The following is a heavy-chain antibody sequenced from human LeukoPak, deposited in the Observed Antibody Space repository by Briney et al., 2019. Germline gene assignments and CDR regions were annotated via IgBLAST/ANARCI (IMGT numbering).Heavy chain of an antibody. V-gene: IGHV5-51*01. Sequence: GESLKISCKGSGYSFTSYWIGWVRQMPGKGLEWMGIIYPGDSDTRYSPSFQGQVTISADKSISTAYLQWSSLKASDTAMYYCARQGYCSGGSCPKLGTYGMDVWGQGTTVTVSS. CDR1: GYSFTSYW. CDR3: ARQGYCSGGSCPKLGTYGMDV. CDR2: IYPGDSDT. D-gene: IGHD2-15*01. J-gene: IGHJ6*02.